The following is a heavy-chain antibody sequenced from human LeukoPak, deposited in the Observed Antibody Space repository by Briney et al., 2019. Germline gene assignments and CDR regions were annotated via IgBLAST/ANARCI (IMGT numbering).Heavy chain of an antibody. CDR3: ARASYYGSGSYLY. D-gene: IGHD3-10*01. J-gene: IGHJ4*02. CDR1: GGSFSGYY. Sequence: PSETLSLTCAVYGGSFSGYYWSWIRQPPGKGLEWIWEINHSGSTNYNPSLKSRVTISVDTSKNQFSLKLSSVTAADTAVYYCARASYYGSGSYLYWGQGTLVTVSS. CDR2: INHSGST. V-gene: IGHV4-34*01.